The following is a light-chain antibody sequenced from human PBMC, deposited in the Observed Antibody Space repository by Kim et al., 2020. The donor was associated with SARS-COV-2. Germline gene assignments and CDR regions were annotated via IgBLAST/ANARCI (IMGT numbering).Light chain of an antibody. CDR2: GAS. CDR3: QHYGSSLWT. Sequence: VLTQSPGTLSLSPGERATLSCRASQSVSSSFVAWYQQKAGQAPRLLIYGASSRATGIPDTFSGSGSGTDFTLTISRLEPEDSAVYYCQHYGSSLWTFGQGTKVDIK. CDR1: QSVSSSF. V-gene: IGKV3-20*01. J-gene: IGKJ1*01.